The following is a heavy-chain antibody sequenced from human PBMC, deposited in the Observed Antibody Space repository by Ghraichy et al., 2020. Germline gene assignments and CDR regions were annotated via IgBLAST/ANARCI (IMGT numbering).Heavy chain of an antibody. CDR2: IYYSGST. CDR1: GGSISSDY. V-gene: IGHV4-59*01. J-gene: IGHJ2*01. D-gene: IGHD4/OR15-4a*01. CDR3: ARAIYGGATGIKEGVNWYFDL. Sequence: SQTLSLTCTVSGGSISSDYWSWIRQPPGKGLEWIGYIYYSGSTNYNPSLKSRVTISVDTSKNQFSLKLRSVTAADTAVYNCARAIYGGATGIKEGVNWYFDLWGRGTLVTVSS.